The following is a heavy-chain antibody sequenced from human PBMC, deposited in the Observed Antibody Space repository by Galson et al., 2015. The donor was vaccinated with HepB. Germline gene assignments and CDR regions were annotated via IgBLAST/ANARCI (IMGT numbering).Heavy chain of an antibody. J-gene: IGHJ5*02. Sequence: SVKVSCKVPGYTFSSYSITWVRQAPGQGLEWMGWISAYNRKTNYAQKFQGRVTMTTDTSTSTAYMELRRLRSDDTAVYYCARGGFVVGVAATQNNWFDPWGQGTLVTVSS. CDR3: ARGGFVVGVAATQNNWFDP. D-gene: IGHD2-15*01. CDR2: ISAYNRKT. V-gene: IGHV1-18*01. CDR1: GYTFSSYS.